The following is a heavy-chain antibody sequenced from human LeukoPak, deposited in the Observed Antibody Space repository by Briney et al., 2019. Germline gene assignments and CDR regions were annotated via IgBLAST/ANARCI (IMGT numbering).Heavy chain of an antibody. CDR2: ISPNSDDT. CDR3: ARGRTRSGWLFDY. Sequence: GASVKVSCKASGYTFTGYYMHWVRQAPEQGLEWMGWISPNSDDTNYAQNFQGRVTMTRDMSISTAYMELSRLRSDDTALYYCARGRTRSGWLFDYWGQGTLVTVSS. J-gene: IGHJ4*02. D-gene: IGHD6-19*01. CDR1: GYTFTGYY. V-gene: IGHV1-2*02.